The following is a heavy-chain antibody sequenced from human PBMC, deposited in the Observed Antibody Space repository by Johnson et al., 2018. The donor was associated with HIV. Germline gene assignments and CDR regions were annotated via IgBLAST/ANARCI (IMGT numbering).Heavy chain of an antibody. CDR2: IFSGGTT. Sequence: VQLVESGGGLVQPGGSLRLSCAASGFTVSSNYMSWVRQAPGKGLDWVSVIFSGGTTYYADSVNGRFTISRDNSNNTLYLQMNSLRAEDTAVYYCARDGIGRGIVGANDAFDIWGQGTMVTVSS. J-gene: IGHJ3*02. V-gene: IGHV3-66*01. D-gene: IGHD1-26*01. CDR3: ARDGIGRGIVGANDAFDI. CDR1: GFTVSSNY.